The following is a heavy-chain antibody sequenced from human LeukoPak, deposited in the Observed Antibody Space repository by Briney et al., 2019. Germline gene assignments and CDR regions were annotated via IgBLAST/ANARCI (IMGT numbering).Heavy chain of an antibody. V-gene: IGHV4-34*01. CDR3: ARSSGSWFDP. CDR2: INHSGST. CDR1: GGSFSGYY. D-gene: IGHD3-10*01. Sequence: SETLSLTCAVYGGSFSGYYWSWIRQPPGKGLEWIGEINHSGSTNYNPSLKSRVTISVDTSKNQFSLKLSSVTAADTAVYYCARSSGSWFDPWGQGTLVTVSS. J-gene: IGHJ5*02.